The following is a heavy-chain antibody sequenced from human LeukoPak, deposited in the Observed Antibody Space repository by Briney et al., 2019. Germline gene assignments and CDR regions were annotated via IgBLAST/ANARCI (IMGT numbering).Heavy chain of an antibody. CDR2: INHSGST. Sequence: SETLSLTCAVYGGSFSGYYWSWIRQPPGKGLEWIGEINHSGSTNYNPSLKSRVTISVDTSKNQFSLRLSSVTAADTAVYYCASVYDSSGYYPFWGQGTLVTVSS. J-gene: IGHJ4*02. V-gene: IGHV4-34*01. D-gene: IGHD3-22*01. CDR1: GGSFSGYY. CDR3: ASVYDSSGYYPF.